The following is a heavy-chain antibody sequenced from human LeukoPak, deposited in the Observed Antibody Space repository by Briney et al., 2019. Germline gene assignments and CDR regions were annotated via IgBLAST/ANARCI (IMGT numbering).Heavy chain of an antibody. D-gene: IGHD3-10*01. Sequence: GGSLRLSCAASGFTFSSYAMSWVRQAPGKGLEWVSAISGSGGSTYYADSVKGRFNISRDDSKNTLFLQINSLRADDTAIYYCANLKFRVRGPRGVAYWGQGTLVTVSS. CDR2: ISGSGGST. CDR1: GFTFSSYA. J-gene: IGHJ4*02. V-gene: IGHV3-23*01. CDR3: ANLKFRVRGPRGVAY.